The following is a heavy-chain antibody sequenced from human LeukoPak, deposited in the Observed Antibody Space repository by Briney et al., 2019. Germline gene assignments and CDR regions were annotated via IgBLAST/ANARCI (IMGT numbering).Heavy chain of an antibody. D-gene: IGHD3-9*01. CDR1: GFTFSSYA. CDR3: ARASVYYDTPMLDY. Sequence: GGSLRLSCAASGFTFSSYAMHWVRQAPGKGLEWVAVISYDGSNKYYADSVKGRFTISRDNSKNTLYLQMNSLRAEDTAVYYCARASVYYDTPMLDYWGQGTLVTVSS. CDR2: ISYDGSNK. J-gene: IGHJ4*02. V-gene: IGHV3-30-3*01.